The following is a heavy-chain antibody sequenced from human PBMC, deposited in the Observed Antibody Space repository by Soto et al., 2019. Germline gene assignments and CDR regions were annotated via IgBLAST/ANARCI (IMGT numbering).Heavy chain of an antibody. CDR2: IWYDGSNK. Sequence: PGGSLRLSCAASGFTFSNYGMHWVRQAPGKGLEWVADIWYDGSNKYYADSVKGRFTISRDNSKNTLYLQMNSLRAEDTAVYYCAKDQGSSWYEIDYWGQGTLVTVSS. D-gene: IGHD6-13*01. V-gene: IGHV3-33*06. CDR1: GFTFSNYG. J-gene: IGHJ4*02. CDR3: AKDQGSSWYEIDY.